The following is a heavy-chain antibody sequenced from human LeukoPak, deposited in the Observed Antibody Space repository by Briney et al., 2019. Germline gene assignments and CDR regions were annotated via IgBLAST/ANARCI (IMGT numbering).Heavy chain of an antibody. V-gene: IGHV1-18*01. J-gene: IGHJ6*02. CDR1: GYTFNSYG. D-gene: IGHD2-15*01. CDR3: ARDHPLYCSGGTCYGYYYYYGMDV. Sequence: RASVKVSYKASGYTFNSYGISWVRQAPGQGLEWMGWISVYNGNTNYAQKLQGRVTMTTDTSTSTAYMELRSLRSDDTAVYYCARDHPLYCSGGTCYGYYYYYGMDVWGQGTTVTVSS. CDR2: ISVYNGNT.